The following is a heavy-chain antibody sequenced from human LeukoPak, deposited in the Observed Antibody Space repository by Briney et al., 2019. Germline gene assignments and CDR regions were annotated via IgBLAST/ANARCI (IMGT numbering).Heavy chain of an antibody. V-gene: IGHV1-69*04. CDR3: ARIESPFDY. D-gene: IGHD5-24*01. CDR2: IIPILGIA. Sequence: SAKVSCKASGGTFSSYAISWVRQAPGQGLEWMGRIIPILGIANYAQKFQGRVTITADKSTSTAYMELSSLRSEDTAVYYCARIESPFDYWGQGTLVTVSS. CDR1: GGTFSSYA. J-gene: IGHJ4*02.